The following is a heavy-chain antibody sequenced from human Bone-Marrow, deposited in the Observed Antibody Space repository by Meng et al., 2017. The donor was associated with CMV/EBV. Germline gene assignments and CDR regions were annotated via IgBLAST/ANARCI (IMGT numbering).Heavy chain of an antibody. Sequence: GESLKISCAASGFTFSSYAMHWVRQAPGKGLEWVAVISYDGSNKYYADSVKGRFTISRDNSKNTLYLQMNSLRAEDTAVYYCAKDRTPSTRIVGARGGGVDYWGHGTLVTVSS. CDR2: ISYDGSNK. D-gene: IGHD1-26*01. V-gene: IGHV3-30*04. J-gene: IGHJ4*01. CDR3: AKDRTPSTRIVGARGGGVDY. CDR1: GFTFSSYA.